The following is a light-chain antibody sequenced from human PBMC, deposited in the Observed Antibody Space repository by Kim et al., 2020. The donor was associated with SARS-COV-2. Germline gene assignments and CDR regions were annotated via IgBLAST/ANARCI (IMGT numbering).Light chain of an antibody. CDR2: AAS. CDR3: QQANSFPIT. CDR1: QGIRSW. J-gene: IGKJ5*01. Sequence: VTITWRASQGIRSWLAWEQHKPGKAPKLLIYAASSLQSGVPSKCSGSGSGTDFTLTISSLQPEDFAIYYCQQANSFPITFGQGTRLEIK. V-gene: IGKV1-12*01.